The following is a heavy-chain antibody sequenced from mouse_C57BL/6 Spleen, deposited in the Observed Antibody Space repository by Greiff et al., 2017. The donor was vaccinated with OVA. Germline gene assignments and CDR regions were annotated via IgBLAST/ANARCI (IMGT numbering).Heavy chain of an antibody. CDR3: ARDGRGWLPRFAY. CDR2: ISYDGSN. J-gene: IGHJ3*01. D-gene: IGHD2-3*01. Sequence: EVQLQQSGPGLVKPSQSLSLTCSVTGYSITSGYYWNWIRQFPGNKLEWMGYISYDGSNNYNPSLKNRISITRDTSKNQFFLKLNSVTTEDTATYYCARDGRGWLPRFAYWGQGTLVTVSA. CDR1: GYSITSGYY. V-gene: IGHV3-6*01.